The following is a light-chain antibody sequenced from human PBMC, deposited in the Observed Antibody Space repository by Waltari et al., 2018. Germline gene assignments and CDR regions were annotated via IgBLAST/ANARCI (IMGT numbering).Light chain of an antibody. Sequence: CRARQSISKGLAWDQQKPGKAPKLLIYKASTLESGVPSRFSGSGSGTEFTLTISSLQPDDFATYYCQQYNSYSLLTFGGGTKVEIK. V-gene: IGKV1-5*03. CDR3: QQYNSYSLLT. CDR2: KAS. CDR1: QSISKG. J-gene: IGKJ4*01.